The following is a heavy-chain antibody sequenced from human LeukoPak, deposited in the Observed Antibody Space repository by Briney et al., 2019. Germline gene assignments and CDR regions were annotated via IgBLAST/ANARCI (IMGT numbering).Heavy chain of an antibody. J-gene: IGHJ4*02. D-gene: IGHD2-21*01. CDR2: ISSSSTTI. Sequence: GGSLRLSCAASGFTFSSYSMMWVRQAPGKGLEWVSYISSSSTTIHYADSVKGRFTISRDNAKNSVYLQMNSLRAEDTAVYYCARAGDGTFRDFDYWGQGTLVTVSS. CDR1: GFTFSSYS. CDR3: ARAGDGTFRDFDY. V-gene: IGHV3-48*01.